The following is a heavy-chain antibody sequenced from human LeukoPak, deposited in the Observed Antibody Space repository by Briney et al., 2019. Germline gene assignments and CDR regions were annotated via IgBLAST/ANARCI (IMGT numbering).Heavy chain of an antibody. CDR1: GYTFISYG. V-gene: IGHV1-18*01. CDR3: ARVWGSGWPLYYYYYGMDV. CDR2: ISAYNDNI. Sequence: ASVKVSCKASGYTFISYGISWVRQAPGQGLEWVGWISAYNDNINYAQKLQGRVTMTTDTSTSTAYMELWSLRSDDTAVYYCARVWGSGWPLYYYYYGMDVWGQGTRSPXP. J-gene: IGHJ6*02. D-gene: IGHD6-19*01.